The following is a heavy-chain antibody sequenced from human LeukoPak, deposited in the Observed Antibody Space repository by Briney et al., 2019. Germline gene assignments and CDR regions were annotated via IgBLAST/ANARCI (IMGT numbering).Heavy chain of an antibody. J-gene: IGHJ4*02. V-gene: IGHV1-8*03. CDR1: GYTFSSYD. CDR2: MNPKTGNT. Sequence: ASVKVSCKASGYTFSSYDIDWVRQAAGQGLEWMGWMNPKTGNTGFSQKFQGRVTITRDTSISTAYMELSRLTSEDTGVYYCTRGLPRDGLVVIAAANEYWGQGSLVTVSS. D-gene: IGHD2-2*01. CDR3: TRGLPRDGLVVIAAANEY.